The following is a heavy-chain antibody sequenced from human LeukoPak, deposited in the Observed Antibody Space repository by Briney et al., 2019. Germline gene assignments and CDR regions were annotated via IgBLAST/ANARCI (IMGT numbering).Heavy chain of an antibody. CDR3: ARDRVYSYGYWLSSWYYYYMDV. CDR2: ISYDGSNK. D-gene: IGHD5-18*01. CDR1: GFTFSSYA. J-gene: IGHJ6*03. V-gene: IGHV3-30*04. Sequence: GGSLRLSCAASGFTFSSYAMHWVRQAPGKGLEWVAVISYDGSNKYYADSVKGRFTISRDNSKNTLYLQMNSLRAEDTAVYYCARDRVYSYGYWLSSWYYYYMDVWGKGTTVTVSS.